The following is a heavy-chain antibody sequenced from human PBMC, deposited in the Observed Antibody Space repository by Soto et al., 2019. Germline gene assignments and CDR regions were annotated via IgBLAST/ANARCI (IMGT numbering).Heavy chain of an antibody. CDR2: TYYKSKWYY. Sequence: PSQTLSLTCDISRDSVSSTSAGWNWIRQTPSRGLEWLGRTYYKSKWYYTYAASVKSRITVSPDTSKNQFSLQLTSVTSDDTAVYYCARSLLDEYSSSWRSAYYGMDVWGQGTTVTVSS. CDR1: RDSVSSTSAG. D-gene: IGHD6-13*01. V-gene: IGHV6-1*01. CDR3: ARSLLDEYSSSWRSAYYGMDV. J-gene: IGHJ6*02.